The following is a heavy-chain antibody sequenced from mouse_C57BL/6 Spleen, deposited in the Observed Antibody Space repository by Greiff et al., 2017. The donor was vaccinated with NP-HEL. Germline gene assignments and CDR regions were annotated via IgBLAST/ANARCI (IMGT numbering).Heavy chain of an antibody. CDR1: GFNIKDYY. V-gene: IGHV14-1*01. CDR3: TTLGILYAMDY. J-gene: IGHJ4*01. Sequence: VHVKQSGAELVRPGASVKLSCTASGFNIKDYYMHWVKQRPEQGLEWIGRIDPEDGDTEYASKFQGKATMTADTSSNTAYLQLSSLTSEDTAVYYCTTLGILYAMDYWGQGTSVTVSS. CDR2: IDPEDGDT.